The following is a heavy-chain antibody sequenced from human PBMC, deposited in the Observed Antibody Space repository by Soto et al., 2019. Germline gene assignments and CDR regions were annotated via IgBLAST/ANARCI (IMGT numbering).Heavy chain of an antibody. Sequence: EVQLVESGGGLVQPGGSLRLSCAASGFAFSSYWMHWVRQAPGKGLVWVSRINSDGSSTSYADSVKGRFTISRDNAKNTLYLQMNSLRGEDTAVYYCSSDKMGATADYWGQGSLVTVSS. J-gene: IGHJ4*02. D-gene: IGHD1-26*01. CDR2: INSDGSST. V-gene: IGHV3-74*01. CDR1: GFAFSSYW. CDR3: SSDKMGATADY.